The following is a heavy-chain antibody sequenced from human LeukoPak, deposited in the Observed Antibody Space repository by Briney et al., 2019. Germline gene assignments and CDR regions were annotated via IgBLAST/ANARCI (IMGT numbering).Heavy chain of an antibody. J-gene: IGHJ4*02. CDR2: ISPSGEIT. CDR3: AKDPTHFRVWDDYDNTRLNY. Sequence: GGSLRLSCAASGFTFSTYGMNWVRQAPGKGLEWVSGISPSGEITYYIDSVKGRFTISRDNSKYTVYLQMNSLRAEDTAVYYCAKDPTHFRVWDDYDNTRLNYWGQGTLVTVSS. D-gene: IGHD3-22*01. V-gene: IGHV3-23*01. CDR1: GFTFSTYG.